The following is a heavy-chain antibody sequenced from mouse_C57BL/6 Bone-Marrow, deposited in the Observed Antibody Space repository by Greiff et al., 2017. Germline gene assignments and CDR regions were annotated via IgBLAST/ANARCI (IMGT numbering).Heavy chain of an antibody. D-gene: IGHD4-1*01. V-gene: IGHV3-5*01. CDR1: GISITTGNYR. Sequence: EVQLQQSGPGLVKPSQTVFLTCTVTGISITTGNYRWSWIRQFPGNKLEWIGYIYYSGTITYNPSLTSRTTITRDTPKNQFFLEMNSLTAEDTATYYCARDPANWDSYFDYWGQGTTLTVSS. J-gene: IGHJ2*01. CDR2: IYYSGTI. CDR3: ARDPANWDSYFDY.